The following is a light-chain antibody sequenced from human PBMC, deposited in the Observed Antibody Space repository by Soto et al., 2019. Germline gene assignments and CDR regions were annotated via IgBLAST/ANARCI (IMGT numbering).Light chain of an antibody. J-gene: IGKJ4*01. Sequence: EIVLTQSPATLSLSPGDRATLSCRASQSVGSYLAWYQQSPGQAPRLLIYDASNRATGIPARFSGSGSGTDFTLTISGLEPEDFALYYCQQCSNWPLTFGGGTKVEIK. CDR3: QQCSNWPLT. CDR2: DAS. V-gene: IGKV3-11*01. CDR1: QSVGSY.